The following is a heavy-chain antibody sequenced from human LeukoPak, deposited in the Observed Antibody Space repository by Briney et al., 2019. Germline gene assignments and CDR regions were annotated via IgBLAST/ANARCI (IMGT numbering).Heavy chain of an antibody. CDR2: INPSGGST. Sequence: GASVTVSCMPSGYTFTNYYMHWVRQAPGQGLEWMGIINPSGGSTSYAQTFQGRVTMTRDTSTSTVYMELSSLRSEDTAVYYCARDLLLAAAGTGGDYWGEGTLVTVSS. J-gene: IGHJ4*02. CDR1: GYTFTNYY. CDR3: ARDLLLAAAGTGGDY. D-gene: IGHD6-13*01. V-gene: IGHV1-46*01.